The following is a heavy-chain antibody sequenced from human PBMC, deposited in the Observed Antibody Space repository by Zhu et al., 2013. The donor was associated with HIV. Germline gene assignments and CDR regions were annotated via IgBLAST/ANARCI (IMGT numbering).Heavy chain of an antibody. CDR1: GGTFSSYA. V-gene: IGHV1-69*06. CDR2: IIPIFGTA. Sequence: QVQLVQSGAEVKKPGSSVKVSCKASGGTFSSYAISWVRQAPGQGLEWMGGIIPIFGTANYAQKFQGRVTITRDTSASTAYMELSSLRSEDTAVYYCARDIHQGTDFDYWGQGTLVTVSS. J-gene: IGHJ4*02. CDR3: ARDIHQGTDFDY. D-gene: IGHD1-1*01.